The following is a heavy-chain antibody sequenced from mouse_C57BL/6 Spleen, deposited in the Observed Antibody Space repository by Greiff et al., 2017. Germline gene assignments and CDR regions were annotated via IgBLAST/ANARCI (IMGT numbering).Heavy chain of an antibody. J-gene: IGHJ2*01. CDR2: IDPENGDT. D-gene: IGHD2-10*01. CDR1: GFNIKDDY. CDR3: TTGVLPLDY. V-gene: IGHV14-4*01. Sequence: VQLQQSGAELVRPGASVKLSCTASGFNIKDDYMHWVKQRPEQGLEWIGWIDPENGDTEYASKFQGKATITADTSSNTAYLQLSSLTSEDTAVYYCTTGVLPLDYWGQGTTLTVSS.